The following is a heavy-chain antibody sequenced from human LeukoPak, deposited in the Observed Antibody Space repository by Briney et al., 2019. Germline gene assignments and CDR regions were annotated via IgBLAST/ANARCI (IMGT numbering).Heavy chain of an antibody. CDR1: GFTFSTYG. J-gene: IGHJ4*02. CDR3: VKDRRYSSNWYYFDY. CDR2: ISSDGSDK. Sequence: PGGSLRLSCAASGFTFSTYGMHWVRQAPGKGLEWVAVISSDGSDKYYTDSVKGRFTISRDNSKNTLYLQMSSLRAEDTAVYYCVKDRRYSSNWYYFDYWGQGTLVIVSS. V-gene: IGHV3-30*18. D-gene: IGHD6-13*01.